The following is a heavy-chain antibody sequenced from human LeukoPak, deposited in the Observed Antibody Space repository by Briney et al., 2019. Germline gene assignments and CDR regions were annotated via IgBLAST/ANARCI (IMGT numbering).Heavy chain of an antibody. CDR3: ARGGVASAWLADQFDY. D-gene: IGHD6-19*01. V-gene: IGHV3-30-3*01. CDR2: ISYDGSNK. J-gene: IGHJ4*02. Sequence: GGSLRLSCAASGFTFSSYAMHWVRQAPGKGLEWVAVISYDGSNKYYADSVKGRFTNSRDNSKNTLYLQMNSLRAEDTAVYYCARGGVASAWLADQFDYWGQGTLVTVSS. CDR1: GFTFSSYA.